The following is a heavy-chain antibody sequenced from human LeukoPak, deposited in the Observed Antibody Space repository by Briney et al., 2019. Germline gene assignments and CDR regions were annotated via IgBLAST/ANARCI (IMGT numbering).Heavy chain of an antibody. J-gene: IGHJ5*02. CDR2: IYYSGST. CDR1: GGSISSSSYY. CDR3: TRGYFDSSGHNSYAP. D-gene: IGHD3-22*01. V-gene: IGHV4-39*07. Sequence: NSSETLSLTCTVSGGSISSSSYYWGWIRQPPGKGPEWIGSIYYSGSTYYNPSLKSRVNISVDTSKKQFFLNLTSVTAADTAVYYCTRGYFDSSGHNSYAPWGQGTLVTVSS.